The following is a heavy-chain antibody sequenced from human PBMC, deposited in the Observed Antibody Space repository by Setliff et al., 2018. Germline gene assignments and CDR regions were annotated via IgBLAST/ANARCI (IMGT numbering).Heavy chain of an antibody. CDR1: GYTFTSYG. D-gene: IGHD2-15*01. Sequence: ASVKVSCKAYGYTFTSYGISWVRQAPGQGLEWMGWISAYNGNTNYAQKLQGRVTMTTDTSTSTAYMELRSLRSDDTAVYYCARDLVGYCSGGSCYDWDYWGQGTLVTVS. CDR2: ISAYNGNT. J-gene: IGHJ4*02. V-gene: IGHV1-18*01. CDR3: ARDLVGYCSGGSCYDWDY.